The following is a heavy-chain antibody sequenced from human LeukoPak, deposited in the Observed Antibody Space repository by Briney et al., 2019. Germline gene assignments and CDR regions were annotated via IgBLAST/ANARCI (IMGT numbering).Heavy chain of an antibody. CDR1: GLTFNSAW. CDR2: IKSKTDGETT. Sequence: PGGSLRLSCAASGLTFNSAWMNWVRQAPGKGLEWVGRIKSKTDGETTDYAAFVRGRFTISRDDSKNTLYLQMNSLKAEDTAVYYCTGWKNYWGQGTLVTVSS. CDR3: TGWKNY. V-gene: IGHV3-15*07. D-gene: IGHD1-1*01. J-gene: IGHJ4*02.